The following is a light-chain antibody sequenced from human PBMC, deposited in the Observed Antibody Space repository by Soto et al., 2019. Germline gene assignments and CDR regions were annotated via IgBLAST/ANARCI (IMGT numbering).Light chain of an antibody. J-gene: IGLJ2*01. V-gene: IGLV2-14*01. Sequence: QSALTQPAYVSGSPGQSITISCTGTSSDVGGYNYVSWYQQHPGKAPKLMIYDVSNRPSGVSNRFSGSKSGNTASLTISGIKAEDEADYYCSSYTSSSTLVFGGGTQLTVL. CDR1: SSDVGGYNY. CDR2: DVS. CDR3: SSYTSSSTLV.